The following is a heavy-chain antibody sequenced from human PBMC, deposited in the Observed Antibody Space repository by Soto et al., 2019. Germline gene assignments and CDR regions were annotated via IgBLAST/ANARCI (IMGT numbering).Heavy chain of an antibody. CDR1: GASVTSYY. V-gene: IGHV4-4*07. CDR3: ARNCVRPHGMDV. Sequence: QVQLQGSDPRLLKPSETLSLTCTVSGASVTSYYWSWIRQPAGKGLDWIGRIYTSGNTDYNPSLKSRVTLSLETSQNQVSLKLSSATAADTAIYYCARNCVRPHGMDVWGKGTTVTVSS. J-gene: IGHJ6*04. D-gene: IGHD2-21*01. CDR2: IYTSGNT.